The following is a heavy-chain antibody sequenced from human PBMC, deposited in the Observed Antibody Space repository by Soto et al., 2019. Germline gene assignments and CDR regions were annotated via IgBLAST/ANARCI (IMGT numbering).Heavy chain of an antibody. V-gene: IGHV3-30*18. J-gene: IGHJ4*02. CDR1: GFTFSYG. CDR3: AKLVIGYCSGNTCDDY. D-gene: IGHD2-15*01. CDR2: ISYDSSNK. Sequence: VQLLESGGGLIQPGGSLRLSCAASGFTFSYGIHWLRQAPGKGLEWVAYISYDSSNKFYGDSVKGRFTISRDNPKNTQVLQMNSLRAEDTAVYYCAKLVIGYCSGNTCDDYWGQGTLGAVSS.